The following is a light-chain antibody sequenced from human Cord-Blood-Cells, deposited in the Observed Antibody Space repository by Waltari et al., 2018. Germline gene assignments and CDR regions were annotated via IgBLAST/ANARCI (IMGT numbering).Light chain of an antibody. V-gene: IGKV3-11*01. Sequence: EIVLTQSPATLSLSPGERATLSCRASQSVSSYLAWYQQKPGQAPRLLIYDASNRATGNPARFSGRESGTDFTLTISSREPEDFAVYYCQQRSNWAGTFRQGTKVEIK. CDR2: DAS. CDR1: QSVSSY. J-gene: IGKJ1*01. CDR3: QQRSNWAGT.